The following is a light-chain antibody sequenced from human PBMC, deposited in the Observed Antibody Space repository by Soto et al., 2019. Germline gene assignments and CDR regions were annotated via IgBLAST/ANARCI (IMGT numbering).Light chain of an antibody. CDR1: QSISRS. CDR2: DAS. CDR3: HQYNSWPPGT. J-gene: IGKJ2*01. V-gene: IGKV3-15*01. Sequence: EIVLTHSPAILSVSPGERATLSCRASQSISRSLAWYQQKPGQAPRLLISDASTRATGIPARLSGSGSGTEFTLTISSLQSEDFALYYCHQYNSWPPGTFGQGTKVDIK.